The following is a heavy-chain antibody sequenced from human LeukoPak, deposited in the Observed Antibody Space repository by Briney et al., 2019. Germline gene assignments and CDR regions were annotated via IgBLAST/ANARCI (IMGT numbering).Heavy chain of an antibody. D-gene: IGHD5-18*01. J-gene: IGHJ4*02. CDR1: GGSISNYY. Sequence: SETLSLTCSFSGGSISNYYWSWVRQPPGKGLEWIGYIYYSGRTDYNPSLKSRVTISIDTSKNHFSLRLSSVTAADTASYYCARGYAYGPNYYFDYWGQGALVTVSS. V-gene: IGHV4-59*01. CDR2: IYYSGRT. CDR3: ARGYAYGPNYYFDY.